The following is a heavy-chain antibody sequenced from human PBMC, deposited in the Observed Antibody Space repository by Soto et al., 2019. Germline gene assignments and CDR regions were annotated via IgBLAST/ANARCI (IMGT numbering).Heavy chain of an antibody. CDR2: ISPYNGNT. Sequence: ASVKVSCKASGYTFTSHDISWVRQAPGQGLEWMGWISPYNGNTNYAQRLQGRVTMTADTSTSTAYMELRSLRSEDTAVYYCASSFTVPSAIAYWGQGTLVTVSS. CDR3: ASSFTVPSAIAY. CDR1: GYTFTSHD. V-gene: IGHV1-18*01. J-gene: IGHJ4*02. D-gene: IGHD2-2*02.